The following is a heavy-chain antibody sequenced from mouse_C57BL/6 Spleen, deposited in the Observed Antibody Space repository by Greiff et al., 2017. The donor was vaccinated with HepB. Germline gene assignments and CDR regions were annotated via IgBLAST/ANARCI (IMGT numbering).Heavy chain of an antibody. J-gene: IGHJ2*01. CDR1: GFTFSSYA. CDR3: ARENYDYDRDYLDY. V-gene: IGHV5-4*01. CDR2: ISDGGSYT. D-gene: IGHD2-4*01. Sequence: EVQLVESGGGLVKPGGSLKLSCAASGFTFSSYAMSWVRQTPEKRLEWVATISDGGSYTYYPDNVKGRFTISRDNAKNNLYLQMSHLKSEDTAMYYCARENYDYDRDYLDYWGQGTTLTVSS.